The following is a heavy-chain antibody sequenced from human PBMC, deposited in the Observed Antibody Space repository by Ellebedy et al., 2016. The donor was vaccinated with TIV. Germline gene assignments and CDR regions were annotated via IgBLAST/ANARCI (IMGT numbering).Heavy chain of an antibody. D-gene: IGHD4-17*01. V-gene: IGHV3-30*18. CDR2: ISFDGSDK. J-gene: IGHJ6*02. CDR1: GFTFSSYA. CDR3: AKPTETYFYYGMDV. Sequence: GESLKISXAASGFTFSSYAMHWVRQTPNKGLEWVAVISFDGSDKFYADSLKGRFTISRDNSKNTLYLEMNSLRDEDTAVYYCAKPTETYFYYGMDVWGQGTTVTV.